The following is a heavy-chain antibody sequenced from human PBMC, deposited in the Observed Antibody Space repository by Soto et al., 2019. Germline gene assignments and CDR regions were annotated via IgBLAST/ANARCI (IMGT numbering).Heavy chain of an antibody. D-gene: IGHD3-22*01. CDR2: IIPIFGTA. CDR1: GGTFSSYA. J-gene: IGHJ3*02. CDR3: ARITYYYDSSGYLARAFDI. Sequence: SVKVSCKASGGTFSSYAISWVRQAPGQGLEWMGGIIPIFGTANYAQKFQGRVTITADKSTSTAYMELSSLRSEDTAVYYCARITYYYDSSGYLARAFDIWGKATMVTVSS. V-gene: IGHV1-69*06.